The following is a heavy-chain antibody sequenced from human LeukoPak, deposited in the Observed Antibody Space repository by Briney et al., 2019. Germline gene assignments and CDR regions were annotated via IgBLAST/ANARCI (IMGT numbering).Heavy chain of an antibody. D-gene: IGHD3-22*01. CDR2: IYYSGST. V-gene: IGHV4-39*01. Sequence: SETLSLTCTVSGGSISSSSYYWGWIRQPPGTGLEWIGSIYYSGSTYYNPSLKSRVTISVDTSKNQFSLTLSSVTAADAAAYYCASPGHYYDSSGYYSWGQGTLVTVSS. J-gene: IGHJ4*02. CDR3: ASPGHYYDSSGYYS. CDR1: GGSISSSSYY.